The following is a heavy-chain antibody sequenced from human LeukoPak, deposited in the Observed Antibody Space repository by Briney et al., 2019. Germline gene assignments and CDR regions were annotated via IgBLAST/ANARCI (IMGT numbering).Heavy chain of an antibody. Sequence: GGSLRLSCAASGFTLDTFTMNWVRQAPGKGLEWVSTVSTSGAATYYATSVKGRFTISRDNSKNTLYLQLNSLRAEDTAVYYCAKGSIGYYKEFWGQGTLVTVSS. CDR2: VSTSGAAT. D-gene: IGHD3-22*01. CDR3: AKGSIGYYKEF. CDR1: GFTLDTFT. V-gene: IGHV3-23*01. J-gene: IGHJ4*02.